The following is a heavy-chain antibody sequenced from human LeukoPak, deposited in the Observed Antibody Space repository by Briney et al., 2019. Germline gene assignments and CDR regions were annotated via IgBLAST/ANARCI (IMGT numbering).Heavy chain of an antibody. CDR3: AKALYYDILTGWGYFDL. CDR1: GFTFDDYA. V-gene: IGHV3-9*01. J-gene: IGHJ2*01. D-gene: IGHD3-9*01. CDR2: ISWNSGSI. Sequence: GRSLRLSCAASGFTFDDYAMHWVRRAPGKGLEWVSGISWNSGSIGYADSVKGRFTISRDNAKNSLYLQMNSLRAEDTALYYCAKALYYDILTGWGYFDLWGRGTLVTVSS.